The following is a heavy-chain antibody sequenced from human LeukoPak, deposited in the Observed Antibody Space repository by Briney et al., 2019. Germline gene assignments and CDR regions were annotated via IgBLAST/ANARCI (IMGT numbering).Heavy chain of an antibody. V-gene: IGHV1-2*02. Sequence: GASVRLSCTASGYTFTGYYMHWVRQAPGQGLEWMGWINPNSGGTNYAQKFQGRVTMTRDTSISTAYMELSRLRSDDTAVYYCARVMSIAVDNWFDPWGEGTLVTVSS. D-gene: IGHD6-19*01. J-gene: IGHJ5*02. CDR1: GYTFTGYY. CDR2: INPNSGGT. CDR3: ARVMSIAVDNWFDP.